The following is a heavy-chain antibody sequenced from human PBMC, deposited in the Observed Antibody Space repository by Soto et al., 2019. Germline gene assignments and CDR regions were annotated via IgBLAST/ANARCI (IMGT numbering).Heavy chain of an antibody. CDR2: IYYSGST. CDR1: GGSISSSSYY. Sequence: SETLSLTCTVSGGSISSSSYYWGWIRQPPGKGLEWIGSIYYSGSTYYNPSLKSRVTISVDTSKNQFSLKLSSVTAADTAVFYCASQASPYYYYGMDVWGQGTTVTVCS. V-gene: IGHV4-39*01. CDR3: ASQASPYYYYGMDV. J-gene: IGHJ6*02.